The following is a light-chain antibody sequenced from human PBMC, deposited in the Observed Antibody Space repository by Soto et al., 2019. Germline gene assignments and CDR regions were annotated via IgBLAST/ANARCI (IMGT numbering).Light chain of an antibody. CDR1: QSISSY. CDR3: QQSYSTPRT. Sequence: DIQMTQSPSSLSASVGDRVTITCRASQSISSYLNWYQQKPGKAPKLLIYAESSLQSGVTSRFSGSGSGTDFTLTISSLQPEDFATYYCQQSYSTPRTFGQGTKGDIK. CDR2: AES. V-gene: IGKV1-39*01. J-gene: IGKJ1*01.